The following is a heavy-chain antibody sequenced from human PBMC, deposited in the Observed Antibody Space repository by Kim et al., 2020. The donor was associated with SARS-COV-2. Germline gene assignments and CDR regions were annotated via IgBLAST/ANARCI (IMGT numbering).Heavy chain of an antibody. J-gene: IGHJ5*02. CDR1: GYTFSTYA. CDR3: SRKMVRGISRWFDP. V-gene: IGHV7-4-1*02. CDR2: INTNTGNP. Sequence: ASVKVSCKASGYTFSTYAINWVRQAPGQGLEWMGWINTNTGNPTYAQGFTGRFVFSLDTSVSTANLQISSLKAEDTAVYYCSRKMVRGISRWFDPWGQGTLVTVSS. D-gene: IGHD3-10*01.